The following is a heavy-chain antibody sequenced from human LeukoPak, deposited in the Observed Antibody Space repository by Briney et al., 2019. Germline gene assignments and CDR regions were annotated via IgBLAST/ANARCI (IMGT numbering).Heavy chain of an antibody. CDR3: VRYSTSSGWFDP. J-gene: IGHJ5*02. D-gene: IGHD6-6*01. CDR1: GYSISSGYY. V-gene: IGHV4-38-2*02. CDR2: MYQSGST. Sequence: SEALSLTCTVSGYSISSGYYWGWIRQPPGKGLEWIGSMYQSGSTNYNPSLKSRVTITVDTSKDQFSLKLSSVTAADTAVYYCVRYSTSSGWFDPWGQGTLVIVSS.